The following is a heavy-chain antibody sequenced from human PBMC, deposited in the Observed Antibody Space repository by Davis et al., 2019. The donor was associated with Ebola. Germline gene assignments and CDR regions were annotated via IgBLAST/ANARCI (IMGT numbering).Heavy chain of an antibody. D-gene: IGHD3-10*01. V-gene: IGHV3-23*01. CDR3: AKESSPGSGTYGPYYFSMDV. CDR1: VITFSSYA. J-gene: IGHJ6*03. CDR2: ISGSGGST. Sequence: GGSLRLSCTDSVITFSSYAMTWVRQAPGKGLEWVSAISGSGGSTYYADSVKGRFTISRDNAKNSLYLQMNSLRPEDTALYYCAKESSPGSGTYGPYYFSMDVWGKGTPVTVSS.